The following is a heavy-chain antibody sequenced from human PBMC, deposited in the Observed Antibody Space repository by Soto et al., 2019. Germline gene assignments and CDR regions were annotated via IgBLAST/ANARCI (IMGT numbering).Heavy chain of an antibody. J-gene: IGHJ6*03. D-gene: IGHD2-2*01. V-gene: IGHV3-33*01. CDR1: GFTFSSYG. Sequence: QVQLVESGGGVVQPGRSLRLSCAASGFTFSSYGMHWVRQAPGKGLEWVAVIWYDGSNKYYADSVKGRFTISRDNSKNTLYLPMNSLRAEDTAVYYCARDPGCSGTSCYVRYYMDVWGKGTTVTVSS. CDR3: ARDPGCSGTSCYVRYYMDV. CDR2: IWYDGSNK.